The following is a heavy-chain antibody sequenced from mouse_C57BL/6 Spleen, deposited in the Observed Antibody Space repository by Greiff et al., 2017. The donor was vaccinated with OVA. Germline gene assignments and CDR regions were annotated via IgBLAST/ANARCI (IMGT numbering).Heavy chain of an antibody. CDR3: AKEHYGSRSWFAY. J-gene: IGHJ3*01. D-gene: IGHD1-1*01. V-gene: IGHV1-56*01. CDR2: IFPGSGST. CDR1: GYTFTSHW. Sequence: VQLQQSGPELVRPGASVKISCKAPGYTFTSHWMQWVRQRPGQGLEWIGEIFPGSGSTYYNEKFKGKATLTVDTSSSTAYMQISSLTSEDSAVYFCAKEHYGSRSWFAYWGQGTLVTVSA.